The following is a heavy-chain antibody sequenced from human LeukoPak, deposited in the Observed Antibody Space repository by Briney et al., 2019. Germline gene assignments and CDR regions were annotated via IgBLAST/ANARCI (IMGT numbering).Heavy chain of an antibody. J-gene: IGHJ4*02. CDR3: ASGAYEDHDY. D-gene: IGHD3-22*01. CDR2: ISSSSCYI. Sequence: GGSLRLSCAASGFPFSSYAMSWARQAPGKGLEGVSSISSSSCYIFCADSVKGRFPISRDNHKNSLYLNMNSLRAKDTAVYYCASGAYEDHDYWGQGTLVTVSS. CDR1: GFPFSSYA. V-gene: IGHV3-21*01.